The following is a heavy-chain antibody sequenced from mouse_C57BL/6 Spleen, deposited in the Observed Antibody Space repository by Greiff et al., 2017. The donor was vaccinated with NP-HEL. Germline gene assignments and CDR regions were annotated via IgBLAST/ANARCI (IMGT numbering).Heavy chain of an antibody. CDR2: ISNGGGST. V-gene: IGHV5-12*01. CDR3: ARRTTGGNFDY. J-gene: IGHJ2*01. D-gene: IGHD1-1*01. Sequence: EVQLVESGGGLVQPGGSLKLSCAASGFTFSDYYMYWVRQTPEKRLEWVAYISNGGGSTYYPDTVKGRFTISRDNAKNTLYLQMSRLKSEDTAMYYCARRTTGGNFDYWGQGTTLTVSS. CDR1: GFTFSDYY.